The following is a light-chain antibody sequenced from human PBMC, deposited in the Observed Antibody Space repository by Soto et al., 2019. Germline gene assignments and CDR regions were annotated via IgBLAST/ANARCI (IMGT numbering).Light chain of an antibody. V-gene: IGKV2-28*01. CDR1: QSLVRSNGYSY. J-gene: IGKJ4*01. CDR2: LAS. CDR3: MQALQHPLT. Sequence: DIVMTQSPVTLTVTPGEPASISCTSSQSLVRSNGYSYLAWYLQKPGQSPQLLIYLASSRASGVPDRFSGSGSGTDFTLKISRVEAEDVGVYFCMQALQHPLTFGGGTKVQVK.